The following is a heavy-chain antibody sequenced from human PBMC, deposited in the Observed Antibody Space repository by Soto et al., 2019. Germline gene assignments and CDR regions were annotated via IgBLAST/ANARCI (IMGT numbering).Heavy chain of an antibody. CDR2: ISYDGSNK. CDR1: GFTFSSSP. V-gene: IGHV3-30-3*01. J-gene: IGHJ3*02. CDR3: ARDDDCSGGICYSDYAFDI. Sequence: QVQLVESGGGVVQPGRSLRLSCAASGFTFSSSPMHWVRQAPGKGLEWVAVISYDGSNKYYADSVKGRFTISRDNSKNTLYLQMNSLRAEDTAVYYCARDDDCSGGICYSDYAFDIWCQGKMVTGSS. D-gene: IGHD2-15*01.